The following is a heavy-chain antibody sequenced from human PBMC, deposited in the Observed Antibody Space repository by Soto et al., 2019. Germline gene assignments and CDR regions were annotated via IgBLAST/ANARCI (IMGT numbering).Heavy chain of an antibody. CDR2: IYGNDDE. V-gene: IGHV2-5*01. J-gene: IGHJ5*02. Sequence: GPPMGYPTQTRTLICRCSGFSLTTSGVAVVWIRQPPGKALEWLAAIYGNDDEHYSPSLRNRLTITQDTSKNQVVLTMTNMDPVDTATYFCAHRRNTAEGWWFEPWGQGTLVTVS. CDR3: AHRRNTAEGWWFEP. CDR1: GFSLTTSGVA. D-gene: IGHD6-13*01.